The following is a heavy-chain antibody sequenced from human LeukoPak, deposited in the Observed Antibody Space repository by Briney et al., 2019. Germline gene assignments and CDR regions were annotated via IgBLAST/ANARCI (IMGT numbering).Heavy chain of an antibody. Sequence: PSETLSLTRAVNGGFFIGYHWSWLRQPPGKGLEWIGVINHSESTNYNPPIKRRVTIPLDTSQNQYSLKLSTVPAANTAQYHFVRWEGGSYYDFDNGGQGTLVTVSS. J-gene: IGHJ4*02. CDR3: VRWEGGSYYDFDN. CDR2: INHSEST. V-gene: IGHV4-34*01. CDR1: GGFFIGYH. D-gene: IGHD1-26*01.